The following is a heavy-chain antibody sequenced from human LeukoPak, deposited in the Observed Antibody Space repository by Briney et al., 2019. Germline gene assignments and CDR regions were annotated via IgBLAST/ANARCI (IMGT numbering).Heavy chain of an antibody. D-gene: IGHD3-10*01. J-gene: IGHJ4*02. Sequence: EGSLRLSCAPSGFTFSRSNMHWVRQSPGKGLEWLALISYDGTKTYYAESVKGRFTVSRDNSKNTLFLQMNSLTAEDTAIYYCEREWFGESNCGQGARVTVSS. CDR1: GFTFSRSN. CDR3: EREWFGESN. CDR2: ISYDGTKT. V-gene: IGHV3-30*04.